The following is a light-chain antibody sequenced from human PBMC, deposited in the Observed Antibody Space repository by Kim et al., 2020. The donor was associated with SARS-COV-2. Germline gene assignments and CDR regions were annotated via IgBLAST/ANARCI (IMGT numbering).Light chain of an antibody. Sequence: VSPGERATLSGRASQSVSSNLAWYQQKPGQAPRLLIYGTSTRATGIPVRFSGSGSGTEFTLTISSLQSEDFALYYCHQYSDWPPYSFGQGTKLEI. CDR1: QSVSSN. V-gene: IGKV3-15*01. CDR3: HQYSDWPPYS. CDR2: GTS. J-gene: IGKJ2*03.